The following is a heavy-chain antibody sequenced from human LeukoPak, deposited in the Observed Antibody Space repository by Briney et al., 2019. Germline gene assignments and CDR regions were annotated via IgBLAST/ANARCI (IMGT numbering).Heavy chain of an antibody. CDR1: GGTFSSYA. D-gene: IGHD2-2*01. CDR2: IIPIFGTA. CDR3: ARGPTQQYQLLVWFDP. Sequence: GSSVKVSCKAYGGTFSSYAISWVRQAPGQGLEWMGGIIPIFGTANYAQKFQGRVTITADESTSTAYMELSSLRSEDTAVYYCARGPTQQYQLLVWFDPWGQGTLVTVSS. V-gene: IGHV1-69*01. J-gene: IGHJ5*02.